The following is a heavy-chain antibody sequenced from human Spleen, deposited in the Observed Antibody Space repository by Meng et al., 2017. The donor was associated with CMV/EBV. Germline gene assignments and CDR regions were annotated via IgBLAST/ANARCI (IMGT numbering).Heavy chain of an antibody. CDR1: GFTFSTYG. V-gene: IGHV3-30-3*01. CDR3: ASNPSSGWDYYYYGMDV. CDR2: ISYDGSNK. J-gene: IGHJ6*02. Sequence: GESLKISCAASGFTFSTYGMHWVRQAPGKGLEWVAVISYDGSNKYYADSVKGRFTISRDNSKNTLYLQMNSLRAEDTAVYYCASNPSSGWDYYYYGMDVWGQGTTVTVSS. D-gene: IGHD6-19*01.